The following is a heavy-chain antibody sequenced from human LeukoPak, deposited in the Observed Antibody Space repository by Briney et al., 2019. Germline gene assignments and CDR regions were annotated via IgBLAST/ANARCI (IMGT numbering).Heavy chain of an antibody. D-gene: IGHD6-13*01. CDR1: GYTFTSYG. J-gene: IGHJ6*02. CDR2: ISAYNGNT. CDR3: ARGKPYSSSWYGMDV. Sequence: ASVKVSCKASGYTFTSYGISWVRQAPGQGLEWMGWISAYNGNTNYAQKLQGRVTMTRNTSISTAYMELSSLRSEDTAVYYCARGKPYSSSWYGMDVWGQGTTVTVSS. V-gene: IGHV1-18*01.